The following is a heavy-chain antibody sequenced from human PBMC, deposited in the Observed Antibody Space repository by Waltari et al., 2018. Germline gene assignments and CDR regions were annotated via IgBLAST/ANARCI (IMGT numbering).Heavy chain of an antibody. D-gene: IGHD3-10*02. CDR3: ARPYVQNSYDY. CDR1: GYTFTSYY. Sequence: QVQLVQSGAEVKKPGASVKVACKTSGYTFTSYYMHWVRQAPGQGLEWMGIINPSGGSTTYAQKFKGRVTMTRDTSTSTVYMEMSSLRSDDTAIYYCARPYVQNSYDYWGQGTLVTVSS. J-gene: IGHJ4*02. V-gene: IGHV1-46*01. CDR2: INPSGGST.